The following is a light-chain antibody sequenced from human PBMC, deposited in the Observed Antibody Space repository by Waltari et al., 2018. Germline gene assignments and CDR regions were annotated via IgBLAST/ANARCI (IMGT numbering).Light chain of an antibody. Sequence: QTVVTQEPSLSVSPGGTVTLTCALSSGSLSTTSSATWYQQTPGQAPRTLVYKANARSSGVPDRFSGFILGNTAALTITGAQADDESDYYCALYMGSGIWVFGGGTRLTVL. CDR2: KAN. CDR3: ALYMGSGIWV. CDR1: SGSLSTTSS. J-gene: IGLJ3*02. V-gene: IGLV8-61*01.